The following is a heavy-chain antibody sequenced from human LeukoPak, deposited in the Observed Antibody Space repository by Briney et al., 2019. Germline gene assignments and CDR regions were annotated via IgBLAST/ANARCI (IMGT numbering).Heavy chain of an antibody. CDR2: ISYGGSNK. J-gene: IGHJ4*02. Sequence: GRSLRLSCAASGFTFSNYGMHWVRQVPGKKLEWVAVISYGGSNKYYADSVKGRFTISRDNSKNTLYLQMNSLRAEDTAVYYCAKEGDTAMGDYWGQGTLVTVSS. CDR3: AKEGDTAMGDY. D-gene: IGHD5-18*01. V-gene: IGHV3-30*18. CDR1: GFTFSNYG.